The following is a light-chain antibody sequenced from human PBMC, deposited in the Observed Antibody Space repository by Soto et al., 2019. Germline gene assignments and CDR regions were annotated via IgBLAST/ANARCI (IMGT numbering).Light chain of an antibody. J-gene: IGKJ1*01. V-gene: IGKV1-5*03. Sequence: DIQMTQSPSTLSGSVGDRVTITCRASQTISSWLAWYQQIPGKAPKLLIYKASTLKSGVSSRFSGSGPGTEFTLTISSLQPDDFATYYCQHYNSYSEAFGQGTKVDI. CDR2: KAS. CDR1: QTISSW. CDR3: QHYNSYSEA.